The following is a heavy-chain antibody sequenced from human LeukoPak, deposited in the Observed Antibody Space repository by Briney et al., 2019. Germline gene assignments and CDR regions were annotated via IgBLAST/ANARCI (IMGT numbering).Heavy chain of an antibody. V-gene: IGHV3-66*01. Sequence: GGSLRLSCAASGFTVSSNYMSWVRQAPGKGLEWVSVIYSGGSTYYADSVKGRFTISRDNSKNTLYLQMNSLRAEDTAVYYCARDYGRSWYFTDYWGQGTLVTVSS. CDR1: GFTVSSNY. CDR2: IYSGGST. D-gene: IGHD6-13*01. J-gene: IGHJ4*02. CDR3: ARDYGRSWYFTDY.